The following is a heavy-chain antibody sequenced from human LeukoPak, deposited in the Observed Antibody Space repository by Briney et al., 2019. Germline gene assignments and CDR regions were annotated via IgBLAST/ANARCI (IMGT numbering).Heavy chain of an antibody. CDR2: ISSSGSTI. J-gene: IGHJ6*04. CDR3: AELGITMIGGV. CDR1: GFTFSSYE. Sequence: GGSRRLSCAASGFTFSSYEMNRVRQAPGKGLEWVSYISSSGSTIYYADSVKGRFTISRDNAKNSLYLQMNSLRAEDTAVYYCAELGITMIGGVWGKGTTVTTSS. V-gene: IGHV3-48*03. D-gene: IGHD3-10*02.